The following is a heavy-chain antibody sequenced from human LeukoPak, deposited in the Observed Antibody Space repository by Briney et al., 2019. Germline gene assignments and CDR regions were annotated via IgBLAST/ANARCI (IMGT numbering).Heavy chain of an antibody. CDR2: IKQDGSEK. V-gene: IGHV3-7*01. D-gene: IGHD3-10*01. J-gene: IGHJ4*02. Sequence: GGSLRLSCAASGFTFSNYWMSWVRQAPGKGLEWVANIKQDGSEKYYVDSVKGRFTISRDNAKNSLYLQMNSLRAEDTAVYYCAGSISGSLFDYWGQGTLVTVSS. CDR3: AGSISGSLFDY. CDR1: GFTFSNYW.